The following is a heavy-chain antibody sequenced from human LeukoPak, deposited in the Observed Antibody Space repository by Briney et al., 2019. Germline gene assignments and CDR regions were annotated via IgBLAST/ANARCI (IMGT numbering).Heavy chain of an antibody. CDR2: IYYTGST. Sequence: SETLSLTCTVSGGSISSRYYCWGWIRQPPGKGLEWIGSIYYTGSTYYNPTLKSRVTISGDTSKNQFSLKLSSVTAADTAVYYCARLLYYYGSATLHWGQGTLVTVSS. V-gene: IGHV4-39*01. D-gene: IGHD3-10*01. CDR3: ARLLYYYGSATLH. CDR1: GGSISSRYYC. J-gene: IGHJ4*02.